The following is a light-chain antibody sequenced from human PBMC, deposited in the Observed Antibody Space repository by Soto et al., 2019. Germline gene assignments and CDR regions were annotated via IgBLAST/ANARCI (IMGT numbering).Light chain of an antibody. CDR3: HQLITLPFP. CDR2: EAS. CDR1: HDISTY. Sequence: DIQLTQSPSLLSASVGDRVTITCRASHDISTYLAWYQQKPGKAPQLMIYEASTSQSGVPSRFSGSGSGTDCSLTSSGLLPEDCETYHCHQLITLPFPFGQGKRL. J-gene: IGKJ5*01. V-gene: IGKV1-9*01.